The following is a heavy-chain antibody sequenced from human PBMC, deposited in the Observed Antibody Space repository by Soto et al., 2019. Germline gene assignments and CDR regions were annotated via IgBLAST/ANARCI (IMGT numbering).Heavy chain of an antibody. CDR2: MYFGGSF. V-gene: IGHV4-59*02. CDR1: GASVSSGY. CDR3: ARSYYDTTGFAVDP. D-gene: IGHD3-22*01. Sequence: QTQLQESGPGLVKPSETLSLTCTVSGASVSSGYWSWIRQPPGKGLEWIGFMYFGGSFNSNPSLTGLVTMSVDSSKKQFYLKVTSVTAADTAVYYCARSYYDTTGFAVDPWGHGTLVTVYS. J-gene: IGHJ5*02.